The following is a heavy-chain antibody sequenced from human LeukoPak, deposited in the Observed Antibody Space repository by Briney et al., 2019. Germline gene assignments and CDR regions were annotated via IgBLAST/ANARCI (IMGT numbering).Heavy chain of an antibody. CDR3: AGSLGPLTEY. CDR2: IKPDESEK. CDR1: GFTFSNYW. V-gene: IGHV3-7*01. J-gene: IGHJ4*02. Sequence: GGSLRLSCAASGFTFSNYWMTWVRQAPGKGLEWVANIKPDESEKYYVGSVKGRFTISRDNAKNTLYLQMNSLRAEDTAVYYCAGSLGPLTEYWGQGTLVTVSS. D-gene: IGHD7-27*01.